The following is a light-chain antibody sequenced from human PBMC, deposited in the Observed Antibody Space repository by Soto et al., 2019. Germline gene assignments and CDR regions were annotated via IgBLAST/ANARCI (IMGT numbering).Light chain of an antibody. Sequence: EIVMTQSPDTLSVSPGARATVSCRASESVSSNLAWYQQKAGQAPRLLIYGASTRATGIPARFSGSGSGTEFTLTISTLQSEDVAIYYCQQYNSWPPYTFGQGTKVDIK. J-gene: IGKJ2*01. V-gene: IGKV3-15*01. CDR2: GAS. CDR1: ESVSSN. CDR3: QQYNSWPPYT.